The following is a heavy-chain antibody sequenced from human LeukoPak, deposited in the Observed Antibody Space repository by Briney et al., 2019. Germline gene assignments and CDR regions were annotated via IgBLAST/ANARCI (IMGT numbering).Heavy chain of an antibody. V-gene: IGHV4-34*01. CDR1: GGSFSGYY. J-gene: IGHJ4*02. CDR3: ARGTTYYYGSGSYYNDY. D-gene: IGHD3-10*01. Sequence: SETLSLTCAVYGGSFSGYYWSWIRQPPGKGLEWIGEINHSGSTNYNPSLKSRVTISVDTSKNQFSLKLSSVTAADTAVYCCARGTTYYYGSGSYYNDYWGQGTLVTVSS. CDR2: INHSGST.